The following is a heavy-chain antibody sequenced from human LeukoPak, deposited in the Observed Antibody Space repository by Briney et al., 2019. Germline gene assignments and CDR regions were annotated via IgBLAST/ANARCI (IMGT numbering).Heavy chain of an antibody. Sequence: GGSLRLSCVASGFTFSSHWMSWVRQAPGKGLEWVANIKQDGSEKKYVDSVKGRLTISRDNAKNSLYLQMNSLRVEDTAVYYCARRAHPYYYDSSGYYFDLWGQGTLVTVSS. CDR2: IKQDGSEK. J-gene: IGHJ4*02. V-gene: IGHV3-7*01. D-gene: IGHD3-22*01. CDR1: GFTFSSHW. CDR3: ARRAHPYYYDSSGYYFDL.